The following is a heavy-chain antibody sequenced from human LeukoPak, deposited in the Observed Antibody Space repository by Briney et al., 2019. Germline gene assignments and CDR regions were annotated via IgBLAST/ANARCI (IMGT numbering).Heavy chain of an antibody. V-gene: IGHV3-11*01. CDR2: LTSRSSGSTK. Sequence: GGSLRLSCAATGFIFSDYYMSWIRQAPGKGLEWISYLTSRSSGSTKYYADSVKGRFSISRDNAKNSLYLQMNSLRVEDTAVYYCARGDSGGYYGMDVWGQGTTVTVSS. J-gene: IGHJ6*02. CDR1: GFIFSDYY. CDR3: ARGDSGGYYGMDV. D-gene: IGHD3-10*01.